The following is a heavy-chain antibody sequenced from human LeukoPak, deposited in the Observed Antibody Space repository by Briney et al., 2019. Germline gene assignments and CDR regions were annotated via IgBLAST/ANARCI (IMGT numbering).Heavy chain of an antibody. D-gene: IGHD6-13*01. Sequence: PGGSLRLSCAASGFTFSSYAMHWVRQAPGKGLEYVSAISDNGGNTYYANSVKGRFTISRDNSKNTLYLQMGSLRPEDMSIYSSARPRTRRIAAASPGQDYFDYSGQAILVTPSS. CDR3: ARPRTRRIAAASPGQDYFDY. CDR2: ISDNGGNT. J-gene: IGHJ4*02. CDR1: GFTFSSYA. V-gene: IGHV3-64*01.